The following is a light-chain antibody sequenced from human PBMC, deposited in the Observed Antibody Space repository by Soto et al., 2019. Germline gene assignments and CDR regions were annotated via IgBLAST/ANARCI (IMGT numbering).Light chain of an antibody. Sequence: EMVMTQYPVTLSVSPGESATLSCRASQSVSSSYLAWYQQKRGQAPRFLIYGASSRATGIPDRFSGSGSGTDFTLTISRLEPEDFAVYYCQQYGRSPTTFGQGTKVDIK. V-gene: IGKV3-20*01. J-gene: IGKJ1*01. CDR2: GAS. CDR1: QSVSSSY. CDR3: QQYGRSPTT.